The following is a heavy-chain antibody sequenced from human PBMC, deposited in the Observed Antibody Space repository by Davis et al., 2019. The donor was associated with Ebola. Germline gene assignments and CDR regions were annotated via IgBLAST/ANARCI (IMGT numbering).Heavy chain of an antibody. Sequence: GSLRLSCSVSGGSFNGYVWSWVRQSPGKGLEWLGEVNHVGYTKYNPSLKSRVTISVDTSRNRFSLRLNSVTAADTAVYYCARATLTSVSDSGLGYNYFAPWGQGTLVTVSS. J-gene: IGHJ5*02. CDR2: VNHVGYT. CDR3: ARATLTSVSDSGLGYNYFAP. D-gene: IGHD4-17*01. CDR1: GGSFNGYV. V-gene: IGHV4-34*01.